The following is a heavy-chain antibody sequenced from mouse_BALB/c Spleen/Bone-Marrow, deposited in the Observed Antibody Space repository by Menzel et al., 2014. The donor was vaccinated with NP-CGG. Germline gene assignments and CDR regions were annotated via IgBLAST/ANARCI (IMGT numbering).Heavy chain of an antibody. CDR3: SREGPALITTGYFDV. Sequence: EVKVVDSGPSLVKPSQTLSLTCSVTGDSITSGYWNWIRKFPGNKLEYMGYISNSGTTYYNPSLRSRISITRDTSKNQYYLQLSSVAPEDTATYYCSREGPALITTGYFDVWGAGTTVTVSS. CDR1: GDSITSGY. V-gene: IGHV3-8*02. CDR2: ISNSGTT. J-gene: IGHJ1*01. D-gene: IGHD2-4*01.